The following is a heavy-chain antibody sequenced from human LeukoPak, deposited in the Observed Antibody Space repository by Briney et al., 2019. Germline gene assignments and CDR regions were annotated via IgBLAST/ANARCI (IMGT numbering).Heavy chain of an antibody. CDR1: GYSFTNYW. CDR3: ASQRGYNYGYHGMDV. CDR2: IYPDDSDT. V-gene: IGHV5-51*01. J-gene: IGHJ6*02. D-gene: IGHD5-18*01. Sequence: GESLKISCKGSGYSFTNYWIGWVRQMPGKGLEWMGIIYPDDSDTRYSPSFQGQVTISADKSISTAYLQWSSLKASDTAMYYCASQRGYNYGYHGMDVWGQGTTVTVSS.